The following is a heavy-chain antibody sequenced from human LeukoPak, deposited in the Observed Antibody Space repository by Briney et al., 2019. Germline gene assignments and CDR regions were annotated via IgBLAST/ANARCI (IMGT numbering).Heavy chain of an antibody. Sequence: ASVKVSCKASGYTFTGYYMHWVRQAPGQGLEWMGWINPNSGGTNYAQKFQGRVTMTRDTSISTAYMELSRLRSDDTAVYYCAINYYDSSGYDYYFDYWDQGTLVTVSS. V-gene: IGHV1-2*02. CDR2: INPNSGGT. D-gene: IGHD3-22*01. CDR1: GYTFTGYY. J-gene: IGHJ4*02. CDR3: AINYYDSSGYDYYFDY.